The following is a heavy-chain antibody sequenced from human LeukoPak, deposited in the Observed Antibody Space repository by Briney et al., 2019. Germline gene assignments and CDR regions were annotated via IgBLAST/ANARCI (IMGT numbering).Heavy chain of an antibody. CDR3: AKVEGLPDY. V-gene: IGHV3-30*18. CDR2: ISYDGSNK. D-gene: IGHD3-3*01. Sequence: GGSLRLSCAASGFTFSSYGMHWVRQAPGEGLEWVAVISYDGSNKYYADSVKGRFTISRDNSKNTLYLQMNSLRAEDTAVYYCAKVEGLPDYWGQGTLVTVSS. J-gene: IGHJ4*02. CDR1: GFTFSSYG.